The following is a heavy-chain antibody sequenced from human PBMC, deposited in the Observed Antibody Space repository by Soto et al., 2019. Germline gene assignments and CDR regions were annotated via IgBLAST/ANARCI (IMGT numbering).Heavy chain of an antibody. CDR1: GDSISSGNKY. CDR2: IFSSGTT. Sequence: SETLSVTCTVSGDSISSGNKYWSWIRQAPGKGLEWIGYIFSSGTTYYNPSLKSRLTMSLDTSQNQFSLRLASVTDADSAVYYCARVPSPFDYYYAMDVWGHGTTVTVSS. CDR3: ARVPSPFDYYYAMDV. V-gene: IGHV4-30-4*01. J-gene: IGHJ6*02. D-gene: IGHD3-16*01.